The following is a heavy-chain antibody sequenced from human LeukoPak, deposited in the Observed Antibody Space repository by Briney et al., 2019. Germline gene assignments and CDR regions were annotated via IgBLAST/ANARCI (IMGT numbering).Heavy chain of an antibody. J-gene: IGHJ4*01. D-gene: IGHD2-15*01. CDR3: VREYHGGYFDF. CDR2: VYPSAGTS. V-gene: IGHV1-46*03. CDR1: GYIFTSYY. Sequence: RASVKVSCKASGYIFTSYYMHWVRQAPGQGVEWLGVVYPSAGTSDPTQRFRARNTLSDDTSTSTAYMELRSRKSEGTVIYFCVREYHGGYFDFLGQGTLGTGSS.